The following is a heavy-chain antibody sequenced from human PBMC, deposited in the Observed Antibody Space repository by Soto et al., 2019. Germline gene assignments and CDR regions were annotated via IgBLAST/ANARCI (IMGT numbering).Heavy chain of an antibody. Sequence: PSETLSLTCTVSGGSISSSSYYWGWILQPPGKGLEWIGSIYYSGSTYYNPSLKSRVTISVDTSKNHFSLKLSSVTAADTAVYYCARLIPSIAVAVDYWGQGTLVTVSS. V-gene: IGHV4-39*01. J-gene: IGHJ4*02. D-gene: IGHD6-19*01. CDR1: GGSISSSSYY. CDR2: IYYSGST. CDR3: ARLIPSIAVAVDY.